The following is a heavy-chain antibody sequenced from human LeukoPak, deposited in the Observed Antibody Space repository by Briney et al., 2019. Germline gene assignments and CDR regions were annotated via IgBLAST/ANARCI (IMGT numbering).Heavy chain of an antibody. D-gene: IGHD2-15*01. V-gene: IGHV3-30*03. CDR2: ISYDGSNK. CDR1: GFTFSGYG. J-gene: IGHJ3*02. CDR3: TRELLDAFDI. Sequence: GGSLRLSCAASGFTFSGYGMHWVRQAPGKGLEWVAVISYDGSNKYYADSVKGRFTISRDNSKNTLYLQMNSLRAEDTAVYYCTRELLDAFDIWGQGTMVTVSS.